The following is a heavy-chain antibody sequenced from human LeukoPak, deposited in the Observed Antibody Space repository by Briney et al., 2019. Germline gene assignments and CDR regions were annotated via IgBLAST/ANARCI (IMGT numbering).Heavy chain of an antibody. Sequence: PGGSLRLSCAASGFTFSSQSMSWVRQAPGKGLEWVSSISSSGGSTYYADSVKGRFTISRDNSKNTLYLQMNSLRAEDTAVYYCAKAWAFLNYWGQGTLVTVSS. CDR1: GFTFSSQS. CDR2: ISSSGGST. D-gene: IGHD3-3*02. CDR3: AKAWAFLNY. J-gene: IGHJ4*02. V-gene: IGHV3-23*01.